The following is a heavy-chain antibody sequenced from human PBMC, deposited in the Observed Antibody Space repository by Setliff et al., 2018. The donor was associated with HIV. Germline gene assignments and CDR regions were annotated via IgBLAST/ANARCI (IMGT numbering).Heavy chain of an antibody. V-gene: IGHV4-39*01. J-gene: IGHJ4*02. CDR2: IFYSGIT. CDR3: ARFPSSTSFYYFDY. D-gene: IGHD2-2*01. Sequence: SETLSLTCTVSGGSFTSRSYYWGWIRQPPGKGLEWIGSIFYSGITYYNPSLKSRVTISVDTSKNQFSLNLTSVTAADTAVYYCARFPSSTSFYYFDYWGQGTLVTVSS. CDR1: GGSFTSRSYY.